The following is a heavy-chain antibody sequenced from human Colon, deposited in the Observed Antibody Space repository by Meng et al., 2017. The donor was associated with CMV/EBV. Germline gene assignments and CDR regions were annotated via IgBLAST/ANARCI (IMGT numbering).Heavy chain of an antibody. CDR1: GGSISSSSYY. J-gene: IGHJ4*02. CDR3: ARLGYDFWSGYYTREIYYFDY. D-gene: IGHD3-3*01. CDR2: IYYSGST. Sequence: GSLRLSCTVSGGSISSSSYYWGWIRQPPGKGLEWIGSIYYSGSTYYNPSLKSRVTISVDTSKNQFSLKLSSVTAADTAVYYCARLGYDFWSGYYTREIYYFDYWGQGTLVTVSS. V-gene: IGHV4-39*01.